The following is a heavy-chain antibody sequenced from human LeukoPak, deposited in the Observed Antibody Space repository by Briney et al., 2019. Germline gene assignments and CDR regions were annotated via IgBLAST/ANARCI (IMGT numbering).Heavy chain of an antibody. J-gene: IGHJ4*02. CDR2: ISYSGST. CDR1: GGSISSSRYY. Sequence: SETLSLTCTVSGGSISSSRYYWGWIRQPPGKGLDWIGSISYSGSTYYNSSLKSRLTISVDTSKNQFSLRLSSVTAADTAVYYCARYYCGGDCYSGYFDYWGQGTLATVSS. V-gene: IGHV4-39*01. CDR3: ARYYCGGDCYSGYFDY. D-gene: IGHD2-21*02.